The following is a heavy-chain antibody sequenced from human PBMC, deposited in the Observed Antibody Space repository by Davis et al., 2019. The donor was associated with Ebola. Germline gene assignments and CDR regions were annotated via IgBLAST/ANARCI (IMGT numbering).Heavy chain of an antibody. CDR3: ARGWDSSGWQT. CDR1: GASISGYY. D-gene: IGHD6-19*01. J-gene: IGHJ4*02. V-gene: IGHV4-59*01. CDR2: IYYSGST. Sequence: SETLSLTCTVSGASISGYYWSWIRQPPGKGLEWIGYIYYSGSTNYNPSLKSRVTISVHSSKILFSLKLNSVTAADTAVYYCARGWDSSGWQTWGQGTLVTVSS.